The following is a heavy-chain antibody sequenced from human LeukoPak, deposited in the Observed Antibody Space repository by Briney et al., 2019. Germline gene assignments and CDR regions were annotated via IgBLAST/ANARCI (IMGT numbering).Heavy chain of an antibody. CDR2: INSDGSTT. CDR3: AREFKRITILYYFDY. Sequence: GGSLRLSCAASGFTFISYWMHWVRQAPGKGLVWVSRINSDGSTTSYAASVKGRFTISRDTAKNTLYLQMNSLRAEDTAVYYCAREFKRITILYYFDYWGQGTLVTVSS. V-gene: IGHV3-74*01. J-gene: IGHJ4*02. CDR1: GFTFISYW. D-gene: IGHD3-9*01.